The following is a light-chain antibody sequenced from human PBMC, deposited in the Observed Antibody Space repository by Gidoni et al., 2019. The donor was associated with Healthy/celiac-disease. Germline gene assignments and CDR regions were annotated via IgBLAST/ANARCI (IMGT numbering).Light chain of an antibody. V-gene: IGLV2-14*03. CDR3: SSYTSSSTPWV. CDR1: SSAVGGYNY. CDR2: DVS. Sequence: QSALTQPASVSGSPGQPITISCTGTSSAVGGYNYVSWYQPHPGKAPKLMIYDVSNRPSGVSNRFSGSKSGNTASLTISGLQAEDEADYYCSSYTSSSTPWVFGGGTKLTVL. J-gene: IGLJ3*02.